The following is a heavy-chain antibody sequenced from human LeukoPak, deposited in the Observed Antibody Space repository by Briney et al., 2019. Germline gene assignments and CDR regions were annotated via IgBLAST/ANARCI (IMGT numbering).Heavy chain of an antibody. CDR1: GYTFTSYA. Sequence: ASVTVSCKASGYTFTSYAINWVRQAPGQGLEWMGWISAYDGSTISAQDLQGRVTITTDTSTTTPYMELTRLRSDDTAVYYCARDPLSSTWSPYYSTLDAWGQGTT. J-gene: IGHJ6*02. CDR3: ARDPLSSTWSPYYSTLDA. D-gene: IGHD6-13*01. V-gene: IGHV1-18*01. CDR2: ISAYDGST.